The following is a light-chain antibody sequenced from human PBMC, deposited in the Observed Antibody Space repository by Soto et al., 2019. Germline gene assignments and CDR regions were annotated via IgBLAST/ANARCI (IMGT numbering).Light chain of an antibody. V-gene: IGKV1-5*01. CDR2: DES. Sequence: TPSPSTXCEFPRDILPIPCRESKSISRWLEWYKKKKRKEXKXXXYDESSLKSGVHSRLRGSGFGNDFTININSIPPEDFVTYYCQKDQTSQLTFCCGTDVDI. J-gene: IGKJ3*01. CDR3: QKDQTSQLT. CDR1: KSISRW.